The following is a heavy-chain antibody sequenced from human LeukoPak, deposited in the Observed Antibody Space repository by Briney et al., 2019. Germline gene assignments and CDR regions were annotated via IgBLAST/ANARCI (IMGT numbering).Heavy chain of an antibody. CDR2: IYPGDSDT. V-gene: IGHV5-51*01. J-gene: IGHJ4*02. CDR3: ARLRGYYYDSSGYHRYFDY. D-gene: IGHD3-22*01. Sequence: GESLKISCKGSGYSFTSYWIGWVRQMPGKGLEWMGIIYPGDSDTRYSPSLQGQVTISADKSISTAYLQWSSLKASDTAMYYCARLRGYYYDSSGYHRYFDYWGQGTLVTVSS. CDR1: GYSFTSYW.